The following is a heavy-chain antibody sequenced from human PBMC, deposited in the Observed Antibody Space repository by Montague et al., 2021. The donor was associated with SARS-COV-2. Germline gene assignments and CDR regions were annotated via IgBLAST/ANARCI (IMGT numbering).Heavy chain of an antibody. CDR3: AKLSSSWPVDAFDI. J-gene: IGHJ3*02. CDR1: GFPFDDYA. V-gene: IGHV3-9*01. CDR2: ISWNSGSI. D-gene: IGHD6-13*01. Sequence: SLSLSFSASGFPFDDYAMHWVRQAPGKGLEWVSGISWNSGSIGYADSVKGRFTISRDNAKNSLYLQMNSLRAEDTALYYCAKLSSSWPVDAFDIWGQGTMVTVSS.